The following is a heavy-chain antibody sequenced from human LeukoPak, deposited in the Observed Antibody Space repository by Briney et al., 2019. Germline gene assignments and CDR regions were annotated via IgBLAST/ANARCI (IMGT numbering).Heavy chain of an antibody. D-gene: IGHD1/OR15-1a*01. V-gene: IGHV3-74*01. CDR3: AREPYNCNSKWFDP. CDR2: INTDGSST. Sequence: GGSLRLSCAASGFTFSSYWMHWVRQAPGKGLVWVSRINTDGSSTSYADSVKGRFTISRDNAKNTLYLQMNSLRAEDTAVYYFAREPYNCNSKWFDPCGQRTLGSVSS. J-gene: IGHJ5*02. CDR1: GFTFSSYW.